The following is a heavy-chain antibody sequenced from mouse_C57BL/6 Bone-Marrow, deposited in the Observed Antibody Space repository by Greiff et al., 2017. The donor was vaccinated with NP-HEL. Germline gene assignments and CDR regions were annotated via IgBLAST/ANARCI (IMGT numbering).Heavy chain of an antibody. CDR1: GYTFTDYY. V-gene: IGHV1-26*01. D-gene: IGHD2-3*01. J-gene: IGHJ2*01. Sequence: EVQLQQSGPELVKPGASVKISCKASGYTFTDYYMNWVKQSHGKSLEWIGDINPNNGGTSYNQKFKGKATLTVDKSSSTAYMGLRSLNSEDSAVYYCARGWLLLPGYFDYWGQGTTLTVSS. CDR2: INPNNGGT. CDR3: ARGWLLLPGYFDY.